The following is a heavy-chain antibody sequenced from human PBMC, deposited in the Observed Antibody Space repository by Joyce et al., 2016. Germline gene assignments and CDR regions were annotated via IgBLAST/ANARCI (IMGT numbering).Heavy chain of an antibody. CDR2: IRSKLFGGTT. V-gene: IGHV3-49*04. CDR3: TRGIIPIVVAGDHYFAY. CDR1: GFTFGDSA. D-gene: IGHD3-22*01. J-gene: IGHJ4*02. Sequence: EVHLVESGGGLVQPGRSLRLSCTASGFTFGDSAMTWVRQARGKGLDWVGCIRSKLFGGTTDYATSVQGRFTIARDDSKRIAYLQMNSLETEDTAVYYCTRGIIPIVVAGDHYFAYWGQGTLVTVSS.